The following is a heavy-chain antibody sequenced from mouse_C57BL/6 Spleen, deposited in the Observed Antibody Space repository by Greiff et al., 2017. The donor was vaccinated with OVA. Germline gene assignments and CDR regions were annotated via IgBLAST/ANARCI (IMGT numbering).Heavy chain of an antibody. CDR2: IYPSDSET. J-gene: IGHJ2*01. V-gene: IGHV1-61*01. Sequence: QVQLQQPGAELVRPGSSVKLSCKASGYTFTSYWMDWVKQRPGQGLEWIGNIYPSDSETPYNQKFKDKATLTVAKSSSTAYMQLSSLTSEDSAVYYCARGTTVVATGFDCWGQGTTLTVSS. CDR1: GYTFTSYW. CDR3: ARGTTVVATGFDC. D-gene: IGHD1-1*01.